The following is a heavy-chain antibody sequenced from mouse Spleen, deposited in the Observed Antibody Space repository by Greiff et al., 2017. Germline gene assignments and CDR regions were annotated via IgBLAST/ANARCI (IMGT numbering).Heavy chain of an antibody. Sequence: EVMLVESGGDLVKPGGSLKLSCAASGFTFSSYGMSWVRQTPDKRLEWVATISSGGSYTYYPDSVKGRFTISRDNAKNTLYLQMSSLKSEDTAMYYCARSLFYAMDYWGQGTSVTVSS. J-gene: IGHJ4*01. CDR1: GFTFSSYG. CDR3: ARSLFYAMDY. D-gene: IGHD6-1*01. V-gene: IGHV5-6*01. CDR2: ISSGGSYT.